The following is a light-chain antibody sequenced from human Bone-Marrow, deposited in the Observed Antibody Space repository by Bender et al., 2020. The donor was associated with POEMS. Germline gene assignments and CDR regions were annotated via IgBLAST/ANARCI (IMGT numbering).Light chain of an antibody. CDR3: SSYAGSNTPVV. CDR2: EVS. Sequence: SPLTQPPSASGSPGQSVTMSCTGTSSDVGGYNYVSWYQHHPGKAPKLIISEVSKRPSGVPDRFSGSKSGDTAILTVSGLQSEDEAHYYCSSYAGSNTPVVFGGGTKLAVL. CDR1: SSDVGGYNY. V-gene: IGLV2-8*01. J-gene: IGLJ2*01.